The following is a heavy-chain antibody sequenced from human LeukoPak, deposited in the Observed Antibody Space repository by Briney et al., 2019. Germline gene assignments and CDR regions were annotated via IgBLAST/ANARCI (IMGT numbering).Heavy chain of an antibody. CDR3: AKSSYYDSSGYYREYYFDY. D-gene: IGHD3-22*01. Sequence: GGSLRLSCAASGFTFGSYAMSWVRQAPGKGLEWVSAISGGGGSTHYADSVKGRFTISRDNSKNTLYLQMSSLRAGDTAVYYCAKSSYYDSSGYYREYYFDYWGQGTLVTVSS. V-gene: IGHV3-23*01. J-gene: IGHJ4*02. CDR1: GFTFGSYA. CDR2: ISGGGGST.